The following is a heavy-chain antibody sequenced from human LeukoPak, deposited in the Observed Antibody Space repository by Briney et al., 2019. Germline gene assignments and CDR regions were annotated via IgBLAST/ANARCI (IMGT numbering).Heavy chain of an antibody. J-gene: IGHJ6*02. CDR2: INHSGST. CDR1: GGSFSGYY. CDR3: ARDLCLTGRPCGMDV. D-gene: IGHD3-9*01. V-gene: IGHV4-34*01. Sequence: SETLSLTCAVYGGSFSGYYWSWIRQPPGKGLEWIGEINHSGSTNYNPSLKSRVTISVDTSKNQFSLKLSSVTAADTAVYYCARDLCLTGRPCGMDVWGQGTTVTVSS.